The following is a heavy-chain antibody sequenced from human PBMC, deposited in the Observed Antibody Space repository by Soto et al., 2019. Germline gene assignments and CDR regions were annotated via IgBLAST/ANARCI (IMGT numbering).Heavy chain of an antibody. CDR1: GGSISSGGYY. CDR3: AATTYDFWSGYHHQGYYFDY. D-gene: IGHD3-3*01. Sequence: SETLSLTCTVSGGSISSGGYYWSWIRQHPGKGLEWIGYIYYSGSTYYNPSLKSRVTISVDTSKNQFSLQLSSVTAAYTAVYYCAATTYDFWSGYHHQGYYFDYWGQGPLVTVSS. J-gene: IGHJ4*02. V-gene: IGHV4-31*03. CDR2: IYYSGST.